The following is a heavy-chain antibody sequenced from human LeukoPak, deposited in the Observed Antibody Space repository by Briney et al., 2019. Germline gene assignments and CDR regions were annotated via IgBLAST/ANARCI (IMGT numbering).Heavy chain of an antibody. Sequence: GGSLRLSCAVSGFTFSSYWMSWVRQAPGKGLEWVAKIKPDGSETNHVDSVRGRFTISRDNAKNSLNLQTNSLRAEDTAVYYCVRYASRSYHLDYWGQGNLVTVSS. CDR3: VRYASRSYHLDY. V-gene: IGHV3-7*01. CDR1: GFTFSSYW. D-gene: IGHD1-26*01. J-gene: IGHJ4*02. CDR2: IKPDGSET.